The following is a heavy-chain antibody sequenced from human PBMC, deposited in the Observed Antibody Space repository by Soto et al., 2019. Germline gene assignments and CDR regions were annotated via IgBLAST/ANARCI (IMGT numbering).Heavy chain of an antibody. CDR1: GGTFSSYA. CDR2: IIPIFGTA. CDR3: ARVRSGGSPTHFDI. D-gene: IGHD2-15*01. V-gene: IGHV1-69*13. J-gene: IGHJ3*02. Sequence: SVKVSCKASGGTFSSYAISKVRQAPGQGLEWLGGIIPIFGTANYAQKFQGRVTITADESSSTAYMELSSLRSEDTAVYYCARVRSGGSPTHFDIWDQGTMVTVSS.